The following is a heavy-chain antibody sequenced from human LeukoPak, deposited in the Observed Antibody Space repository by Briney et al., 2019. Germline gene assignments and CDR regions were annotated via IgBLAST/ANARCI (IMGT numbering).Heavy chain of an antibody. Sequence: GASVKVSCKVSGYTLTELSMHWVRQAPGKGLEWMGGFDPEDGETIYAQKLQGRVTMTEDTSTDTAYMELSSLRSEDTAVYYCATGGIEAAIYYYYYMDVWGKGTTVTVSS. V-gene: IGHV1-24*01. CDR1: GYTLTELS. J-gene: IGHJ6*03. CDR3: ATGGIEAAIYYYYYMDV. D-gene: IGHD2-2*02. CDR2: FDPEDGET.